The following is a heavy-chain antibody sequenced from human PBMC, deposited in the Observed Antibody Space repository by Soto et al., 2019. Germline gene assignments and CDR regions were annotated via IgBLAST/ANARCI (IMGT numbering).Heavy chain of an antibody. J-gene: IGHJ4*02. CDR2: IYSSGST. Sequence: TMPLTSTSAGSPISSSSYCRGWIRQPQGKELEWIGSIYSSGSTYYTPSLNSRVTISVDTYKNQFSLKLSSVTAPDMAVYYCARRVGRGIDYWGERILLTGTS. CDR3: ARRVGRGIDY. CDR1: GSPISSSSYC. V-gene: IGHV4-39*01. D-gene: IGHD2-15*01.